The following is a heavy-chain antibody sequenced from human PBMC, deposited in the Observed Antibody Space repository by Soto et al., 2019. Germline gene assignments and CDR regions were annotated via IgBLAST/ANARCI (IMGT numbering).Heavy chain of an antibody. J-gene: IGHJ6*02. CDR1: GGSISSYY. CDR2: IYYSGST. D-gene: IGHD3-10*01. CDR3: ARGSIGVRTYYYYYGMDV. V-gene: IGHV4-59*01. Sequence: SETLSLTCTVSGGSISSYYWSWIRQPPGKGLEWIGYIYYSGSTNYNPSLKSRVTISVDTSKNQFSLKLSSVTAADTAVYYCARGSIGVRTYYYYYGMDVWGQGTTVTVSS.